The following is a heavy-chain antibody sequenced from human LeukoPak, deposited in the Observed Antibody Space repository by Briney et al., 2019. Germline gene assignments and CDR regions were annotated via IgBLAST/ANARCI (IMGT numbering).Heavy chain of an antibody. CDR3: ARVVDIVVVVAASPGAFDI. CDR1: GYTLTSYA. J-gene: IGHJ3*02. Sequence: ASVKVSCKASGYTLTSYAMHWVRQAPGQRLEWMGWINAGNGNTKYSQKFQGRVTITRDTSASTAYMELSSLRSEDTAVYYCARVVDIVVVVAASPGAFDIWGQGTMVTVSS. V-gene: IGHV1-3*01. D-gene: IGHD2-15*01. CDR2: INAGNGNT.